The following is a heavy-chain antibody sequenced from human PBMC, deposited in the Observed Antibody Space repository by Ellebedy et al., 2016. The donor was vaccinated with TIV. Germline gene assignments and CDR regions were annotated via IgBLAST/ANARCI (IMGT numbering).Heavy chain of an antibody. V-gene: IGHV1-18*04. CDR2: ISDYSGHT. CDR3: ARGVGSYFSY. D-gene: IGHD1-26*01. J-gene: IGHJ4*02. CDR1: GYTFTNYG. Sequence: AASVKVSCKASGYTFTNYGISWARQAPGQGLEWMGWISDYSGHTKYAQKFQDRVTMTADTSTGTAYMELGSLRSDDTAVFYCARGVGSYFSYWGQGTLVTVSS.